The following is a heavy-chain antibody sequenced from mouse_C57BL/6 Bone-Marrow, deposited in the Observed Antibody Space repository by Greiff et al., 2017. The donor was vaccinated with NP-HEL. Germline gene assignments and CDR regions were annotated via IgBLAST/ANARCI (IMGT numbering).Heavy chain of an antibody. J-gene: IGHJ3*01. Sequence: QVQLQQSGAELVRPGTSVKLSCKASGYTFTSYWMHWVTQRPGQGLEWIGVIDPSDSYTNYNQKFKGKATLTVDTSSSTAYMQLSSLTSEDSAVYYCASVSTMVKWFAYWGQGTLVTVSA. D-gene: IGHD2-2*01. V-gene: IGHV1-59*01. CDR1: GYTFTSYW. CDR3: ASVSTMVKWFAY. CDR2: IDPSDSYT.